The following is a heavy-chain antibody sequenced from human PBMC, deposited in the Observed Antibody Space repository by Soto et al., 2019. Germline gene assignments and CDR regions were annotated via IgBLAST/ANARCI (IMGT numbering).Heavy chain of an antibody. CDR3: ARGGDDHVWGSYRYSYYYGIDV. V-gene: IGHV1-8*01. Sequence: ASVKVSCKASGYTFTSYDINWVRQATGQGLEWMGWMNPNSGNTGYAQKFQGRVTMTRNTSISTAYMELSSLRSEDTAVYYCARGGDDHVWGSYRYSYYYGIDVWGQGTTVTVSS. J-gene: IGHJ6*02. CDR2: MNPNSGNT. CDR1: GYTFTSYD. D-gene: IGHD3-16*02.